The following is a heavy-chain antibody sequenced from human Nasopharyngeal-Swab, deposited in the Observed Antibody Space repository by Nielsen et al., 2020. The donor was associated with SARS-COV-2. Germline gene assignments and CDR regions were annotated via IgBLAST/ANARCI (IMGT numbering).Heavy chain of an antibody. CDR1: GFTFSSYE. Sequence: GGSLRLSCAASGFTFSSYEMNWVRQAPGKGLEWASYISSSGSTIYYADSVKGRFTISRDNAKNSLYLQMNSLRAEDTAVYYCARATPTYYDFWSGFDYWGQGTLVTVSS. J-gene: IGHJ4*02. CDR2: ISSSGSTI. CDR3: ARATPTYYDFWSGFDY. V-gene: IGHV3-48*03. D-gene: IGHD3-3*01.